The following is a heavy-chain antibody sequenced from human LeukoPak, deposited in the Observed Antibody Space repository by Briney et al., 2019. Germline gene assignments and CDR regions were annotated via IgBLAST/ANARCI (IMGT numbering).Heavy chain of an antibody. Sequence: GGSLRLSCAASGFTFSSYGMSWVRQAPGKGLEWVSGISDSGSSTYYADSVKGRFTISRDNSKNTMYLQMNSLRAQDTAVYYCAKVVAWVDYWGQGTLDIVSS. CDR1: GFTFSSYG. CDR2: ISDSGSST. CDR3: AKVVAWVDY. J-gene: IGHJ4*02. D-gene: IGHD2-15*01. V-gene: IGHV3-23*01.